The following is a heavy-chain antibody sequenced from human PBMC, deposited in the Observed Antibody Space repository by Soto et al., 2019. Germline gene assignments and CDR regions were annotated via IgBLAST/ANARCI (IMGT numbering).Heavy chain of an antibody. CDR3: VRVHRVVYLVRAQHRRFQH. CDR1: GGSFSGYY. D-gene: IGHD2-8*02. CDR2: INHSGST. Sequence: SETLSLTCAVYGGSFSGYYWSWIRQPPGKGLEWIGEINHSGSTNYNPSIKSRVTISVDTSKNQFSLKLSSVTAADTAVYFCVRVHRVVYLVRAQHRRFQHWGQGTLVTVSS. V-gene: IGHV4-34*01. J-gene: IGHJ1*01.